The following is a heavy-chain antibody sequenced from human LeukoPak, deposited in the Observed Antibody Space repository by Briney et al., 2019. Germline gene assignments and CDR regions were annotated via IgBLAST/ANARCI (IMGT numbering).Heavy chain of an antibody. CDR3: ARFGTGYYLDY. J-gene: IGHJ4*02. Sequence: PGGSLRLSCAASGFTVSSNYMSWVRQAPGKGLEWVSVIYSGGSTNYADSVKGRFTISRDNSKNTLYPQMNSLRVEDTAVYYCARFGTGYYLDYWGQGTLVTVSS. CDR1: GFTVSSNY. D-gene: IGHD3/OR15-3a*01. V-gene: IGHV3-53*01. CDR2: IYSGGST.